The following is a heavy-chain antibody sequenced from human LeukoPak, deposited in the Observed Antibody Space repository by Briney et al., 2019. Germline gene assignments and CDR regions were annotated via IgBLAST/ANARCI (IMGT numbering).Heavy chain of an antibody. D-gene: IGHD3-22*01. CDR3: AKRYDSSDSYIRGSFDH. Sequence: PGGSLTLSCAASGFTFSSYGMRWVRQPPGRGLEWVSAISVIGGSTYYPHSVKGRFTISRDNSKHALYLQMNSLRADDSALYDCAKRYDSSDSYIRGSFDHWGQGTLVTVSS. V-gene: IGHV3-23*01. CDR2: ISVIGGST. CDR1: GFTFSSYG. J-gene: IGHJ4*02.